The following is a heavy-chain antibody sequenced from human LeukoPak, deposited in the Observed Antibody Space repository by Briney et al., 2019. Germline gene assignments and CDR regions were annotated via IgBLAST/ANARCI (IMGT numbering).Heavy chain of an antibody. D-gene: IGHD3-3*01. V-gene: IGHV4-59*08. J-gene: IGHJ2*01. CDR2: IYYSGST. Sequence: SETLSLTCTVSGGSISGYYWSWIRQPPGKGLEWIGYIYYSGSTNYNPSLKSRVTISVDTSKNQFSLKLSSVTAADTAVYYCARRAEPPLPFWSGYYTGWYFDLWGRGTLVTVSS. CDR3: ARRAEPPLPFWSGYYTGWYFDL. CDR1: GGSISGYY.